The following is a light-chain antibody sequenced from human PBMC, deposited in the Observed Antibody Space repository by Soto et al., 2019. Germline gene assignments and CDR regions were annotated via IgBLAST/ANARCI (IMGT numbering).Light chain of an antibody. J-gene: IGKJ1*01. Sequence: DIQMTQSPSTLSASVGDRLTLYCRASQSISTWLAWYQQKPGKAPKLLIYDASSLQSGVPSRFSGSGSGTDFTLTISSLQPEDFATYYCQQSYSTPKTFGQGTKVDIK. CDR3: QQSYSTPKT. CDR1: QSISTW. V-gene: IGKV1-39*01. CDR2: DAS.